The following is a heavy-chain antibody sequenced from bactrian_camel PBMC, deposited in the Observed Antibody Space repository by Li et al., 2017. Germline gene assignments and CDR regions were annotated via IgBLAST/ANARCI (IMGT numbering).Heavy chain of an antibody. Sequence: HVQLVESGGGLVQPGGSVRLSCVASGFTFSVYWMYWVRQAPGKGLEWVSSIYSDGGNTRYSDSVKGRFTDARDNAENRLTLQMNNVKPEDTGMYFCAADPFRSTWPPCVERANFGYWGQGTQVTVS. CDR1: GFTFSVYW. J-gene: IGHJ6*01. CDR2: IYSDGGNT. CDR3: AADPFRSTWPPCVERANFGY. V-gene: IGHV3S6*01.